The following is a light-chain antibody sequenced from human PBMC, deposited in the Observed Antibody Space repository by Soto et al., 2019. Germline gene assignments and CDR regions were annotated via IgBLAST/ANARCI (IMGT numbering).Light chain of an antibody. V-gene: IGKV3-15*01. Sequence: SLSVAAVSVSPGERATLSGRAIQGVSSNLAWYQQKPGQPPRLLIYAASTRAAGIPARFCGSGSGTEVTLTIISLQSDDFAVYYCQQYNNWPPTRTFGQGTKVDFK. J-gene: IGKJ1*01. CDR3: QQYNNWPPTRT. CDR2: AAS. CDR1: QGVSSN.